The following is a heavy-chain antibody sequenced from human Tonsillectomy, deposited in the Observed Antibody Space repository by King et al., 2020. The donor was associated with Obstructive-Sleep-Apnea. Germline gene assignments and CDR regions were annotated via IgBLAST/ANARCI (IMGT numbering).Heavy chain of an antibody. V-gene: IGHV1-18*04. CDR2: ISAYNGNT. J-gene: IGHJ5*02. D-gene: IGHD3-3*01. Sequence: QLVQSGAEVKKPGASVKVSCKASGYTFTSYGISWVRQAPGQGLEWMGWISAYNGNTNYAKKRLGRVTMTTDTPTSTAYMELGSLRSDDTAVNYCARCNPDFWSGVTRGWFDPWGQGTLVTVSS. CDR1: GYTFTSYG. CDR3: ARCNPDFWSGVTRGWFDP.